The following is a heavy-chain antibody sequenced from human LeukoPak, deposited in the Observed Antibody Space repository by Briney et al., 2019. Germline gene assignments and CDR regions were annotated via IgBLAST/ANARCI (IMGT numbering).Heavy chain of an antibody. J-gene: IGHJ6*03. CDR1: GVSITTYY. CDR2: IHTNGGA. CDR3: AKDFGLRLGESSLYYYYMDV. V-gene: IGHV4-4*07. Sequence: SVTLSLTCTVSGVSITTYYWSWVRQPVGKGLEWIGRIHTNGGADRNPSLNSRVAMSVDTSKNQFSLKLNSVTAADTAVYYCAKDFGLRLGESSLYYYYMDVWGKGITVTVSS. D-gene: IGHD3-16*01.